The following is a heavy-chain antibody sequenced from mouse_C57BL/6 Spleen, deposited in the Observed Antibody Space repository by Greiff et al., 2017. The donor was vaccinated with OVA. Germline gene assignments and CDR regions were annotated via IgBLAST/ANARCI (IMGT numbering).Heavy chain of an antibody. Sequence: QVQLQQSGAELAKPGASVKLSCKASGYTFTSYWMHWVKQRPGQGLEWIGYINPSSGYTKYNQKFKDKATLIADKSSSTAYMQLSSLTYEDSAVYYCARLNYYGSPAMDYWGQGTSVTVSS. D-gene: IGHD1-1*01. CDR1: GYTFTSYW. CDR3: ARLNYYGSPAMDY. CDR2: INPSSGYT. J-gene: IGHJ4*01. V-gene: IGHV1-7*01.